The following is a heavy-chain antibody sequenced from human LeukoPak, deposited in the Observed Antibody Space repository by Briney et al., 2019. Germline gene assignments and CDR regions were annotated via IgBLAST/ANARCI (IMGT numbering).Heavy chain of an antibody. Sequence: GGSLRLSCAASGFTFSSYEMNWVRQAPGKGLEWVSYISSSGSTIYYADSVKGRFTISRDNAKNSLYLQMNSLSAEDTAVYYCAREALYGMDVWGKGTTVTVSS. V-gene: IGHV3-48*03. J-gene: IGHJ6*04. CDR3: AREALYGMDV. CDR1: GFTFSSYE. CDR2: ISSSGSTI.